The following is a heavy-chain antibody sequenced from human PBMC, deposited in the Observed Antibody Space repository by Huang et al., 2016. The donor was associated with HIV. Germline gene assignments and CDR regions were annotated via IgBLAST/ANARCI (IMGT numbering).Heavy chain of an antibody. D-gene: IGHD6-6*01. V-gene: IGHV5-51*01. J-gene: IGHJ4*02. Sequence: VQLVQSGAEVKKPGESLKISCKGSGYSFSSYWIAWVRQMPWTGLEWVGIIVPDDSDNTYGTAFDGQVTTAADKSIGTAYLQWSRLKASDTAMYYCARRFSSSSGYFDYWGQGSLVTVSS. CDR2: IVPDDSDN. CDR1: GYSFSSYW. CDR3: ARRFSSSSGYFDY.